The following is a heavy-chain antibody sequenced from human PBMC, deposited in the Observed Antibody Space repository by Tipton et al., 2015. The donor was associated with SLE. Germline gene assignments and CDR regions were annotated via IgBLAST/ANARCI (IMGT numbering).Heavy chain of an antibody. CDR3: TTDRGVAAAGTRSYYYYYMDV. J-gene: IGHJ6*03. D-gene: IGHD6-13*01. V-gene: IGHV3-15*01. CDR2: IKSKTDGGTT. Sequence: SLRLSCAASGFTFSNAWMSWVRQAPGKGLEWVGRIKSKTDGGTTDYAAPVKGRFTISRDDSKNTLYLQMNSLKTEDTAAYYCTTDRGVAAAGTRSYYYYYMDVWGKGTTVTVSS. CDR1: GFTFSNAW.